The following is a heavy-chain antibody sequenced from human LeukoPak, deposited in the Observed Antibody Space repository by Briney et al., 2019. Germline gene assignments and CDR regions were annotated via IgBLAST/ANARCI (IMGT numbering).Heavy chain of an antibody. CDR2: INQDGSEK. J-gene: IGHJ4*02. V-gene: IGHV3-7*01. D-gene: IGHD6-13*01. Sequence: PGGSLRLSCAASGFTFSGYWMMNWVRQAPGEGLEWVASINQDGSEKYYVDSVKGRFTISRDNAKNSVYLQMNNLRVEDTAVYYCASGTGSSYFYQFGINFWGQGTLVTVSS. CDR3: ASGTGSSYFYQFGINF. CDR1: GFTFSGYW.